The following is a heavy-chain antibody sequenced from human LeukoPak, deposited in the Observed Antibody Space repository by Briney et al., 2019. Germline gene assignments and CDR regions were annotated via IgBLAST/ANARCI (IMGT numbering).Heavy chain of an antibody. CDR2: IYHSGST. V-gene: IGHV4-38-2*01. D-gene: IGHD3-10*01. Sequence: SETLSLTCAVSGSSISNGYYWGWIRQPPVKGLEWIGSIYHSGSTYYNPSLKSRVTISVDTSKNQFSLKLSSVTAADTAVYYCARVLWFGAYNFDYWGQGTLVTVSS. J-gene: IGHJ4*02. CDR1: GSSISNGYY. CDR3: ARVLWFGAYNFDY.